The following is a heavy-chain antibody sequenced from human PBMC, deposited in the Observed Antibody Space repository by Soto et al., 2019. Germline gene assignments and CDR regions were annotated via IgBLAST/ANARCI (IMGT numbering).Heavy chain of an antibody. CDR3: ARGPLITIFGVVIRNWFDP. J-gene: IGHJ5*02. CDR2: INHSGST. V-gene: IGHV4-34*01. CDR1: GGSFSGYH. D-gene: IGHD3-3*01. Sequence: SETLSLTCAVYGGSFSGYHWSWIRQPPGKGLEWIGEINHSGSTNYNPSLKSRVTISVDTSKNQFSLKLSSVTAADTAVYYCARGPLITIFGVVIRNWFDPWGQGTPVTVSS.